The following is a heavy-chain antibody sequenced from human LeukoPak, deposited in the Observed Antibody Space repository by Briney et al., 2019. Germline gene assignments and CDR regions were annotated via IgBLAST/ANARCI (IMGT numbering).Heavy chain of an antibody. D-gene: IGHD2-15*01. CDR3: AREKGGFDI. V-gene: IGHV3-64*01. CDR1: GFNFSSYS. Sequence: GGSLRLSCVASGFNFSSYSLQWVRQAPGKGLEYVSVISSNGGSTYYANSVKGRFTISRDNSKNTLYLQMGSLRAEDMAVYYCAREKGGFDIWGQGTMVTVSS. CDR2: ISSNGGST. J-gene: IGHJ3*02.